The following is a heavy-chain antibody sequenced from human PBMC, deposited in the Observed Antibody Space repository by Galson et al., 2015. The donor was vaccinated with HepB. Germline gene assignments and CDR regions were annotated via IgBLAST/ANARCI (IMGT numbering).Heavy chain of an antibody. CDR2: ISANNGNT. V-gene: IGHV1-18*01. Sequence: SVKVSCKASGYTFTTYGISWVRQAPGQGLEWMGWISANNGNTNYAQKFQGRVNINTGIFTSTAYMELRSLKSDDTAVYYCARGVVGYSYGYGVDYWGQGTLVTVSS. D-gene: IGHD5-18*01. J-gene: IGHJ4*02. CDR3: ARGVVGYSYGYGVDY. CDR1: GYTFTTYG.